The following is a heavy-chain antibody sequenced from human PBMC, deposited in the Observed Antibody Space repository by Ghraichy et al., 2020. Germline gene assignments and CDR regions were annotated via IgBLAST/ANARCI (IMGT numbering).Heavy chain of an antibody. CDR2: IHHSGST. V-gene: IGHV4-39*01. CDR1: GGSVSSSNYY. D-gene: IGHD6-19*01. CDR3: ARVIGPVEVAGTEKYYSDC. Sequence: SETLSLTCTVSGGSVSSSNYYWGWIRQPPGKGLEWIASIHHSGSTYYNPSLKSRVTISIDTSKNQFSLNVTSVTAADTAVYYCARVIGPVEVAGTEKYYSDCGGEGTLGTVSS. J-gene: IGHJ4*02.